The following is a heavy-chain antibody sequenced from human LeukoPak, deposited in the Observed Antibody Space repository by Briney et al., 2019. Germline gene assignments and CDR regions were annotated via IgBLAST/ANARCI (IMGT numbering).Heavy chain of an antibody. D-gene: IGHD2-21*02. V-gene: IGHV4-59*01. CDR1: GGSISSYY. CDR3: ARGPYCGGDCYTFDY. J-gene: IGHJ4*02. Sequence: SETLSLTCTVSGGSISSYYWSWIRQPPGKGLEWIGYIYYSGSTNYNPSLKSRVTISVDTSKNQFPLKLSSVTAADTAVYYCARGPYCGGDCYTFDYWGQGTLVTVSS. CDR2: IYYSGST.